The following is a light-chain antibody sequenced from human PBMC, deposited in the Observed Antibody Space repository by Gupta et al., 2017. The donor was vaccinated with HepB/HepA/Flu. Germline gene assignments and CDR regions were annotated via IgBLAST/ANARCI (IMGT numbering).Light chain of an antibody. CDR2: DVT. CDR3: SSYTRTITPV. V-gene: IGLV2-14*01. CDR1: SSDVGGYNY. Sequence: QSALTQPASVSGSPGQSITISCTGTSSDVGGYNYVSWYQQCPGKAPNLLIYDVTSRPAGVSSRFSASKSGNTASLTISGLQAEDEADYYCSSYTRTITPVFGGGTKLTVL. J-gene: IGLJ2*01.